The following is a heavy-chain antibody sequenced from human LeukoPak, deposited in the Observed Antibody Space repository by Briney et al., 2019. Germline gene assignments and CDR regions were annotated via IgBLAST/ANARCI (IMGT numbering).Heavy chain of an antibody. V-gene: IGHV4-31*03. D-gene: IGHD3-9*01. Sequence: PSETLSLTCSVSGGSISSGDYYWSWIRQHPGKGLEWIGYIFYSGSTYYNPSLKSRVTISVDTSKNQFSLKLSSVTAADTAVYYCARTTPYYDILTGYSHTGPFDYWGQGTLVTVSS. CDR1: GGSISSGDYY. J-gene: IGHJ4*02. CDR2: IFYSGST. CDR3: ARTTPYYDILTGYSHTGPFDY.